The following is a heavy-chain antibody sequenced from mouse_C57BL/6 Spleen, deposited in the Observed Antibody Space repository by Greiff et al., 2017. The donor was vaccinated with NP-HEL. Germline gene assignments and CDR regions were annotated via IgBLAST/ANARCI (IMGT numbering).Heavy chain of an antibody. CDR1: GYAFTNYL. Sequence: QVQLKQSGAELVRPGTSVKVSCKASGYAFTNYLIEWVKQRPGQGLEWIGVINPGSGGTNYNEKFKGKATLTADKSSSTAYMQLSSLTSEDSAVYFCARSGGYDDFDYWGQGTTLTVSS. V-gene: IGHV1-54*01. CDR3: ARSGGYDDFDY. J-gene: IGHJ2*01. CDR2: INPGSGGT. D-gene: IGHD2-2*01.